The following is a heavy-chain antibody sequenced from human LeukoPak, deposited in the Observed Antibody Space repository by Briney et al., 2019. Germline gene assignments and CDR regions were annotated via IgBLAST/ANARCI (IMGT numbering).Heavy chain of an antibody. CDR1: GFTVSSNY. J-gene: IGHJ6*02. D-gene: IGHD3-10*01. Sequence: TGGSLRLSCAASGFTVSSNYMSWVRQAPGKGLEWVSVIYSGGSTYYADSVKGRFTISRHNSKNTLYHQMNSLRAEDTAVYYCARDLRGQEDVWGQGTTVTVSS. CDR3: ARDLRGQEDV. V-gene: IGHV3-53*04. CDR2: IYSGGST.